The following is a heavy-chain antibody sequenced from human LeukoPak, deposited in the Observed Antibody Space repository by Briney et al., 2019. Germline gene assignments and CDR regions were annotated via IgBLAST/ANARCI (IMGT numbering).Heavy chain of an antibody. CDR2: INSDGSST. CDR3: ATARGSGSYLAFDY. CDR1: GFTLSSYW. D-gene: IGHD1-26*01. J-gene: IGHJ4*02. Sequence: GGSLRLSCAASGFTLSSYWMHWVRQAPGKGLVWVSRINSDGSSTSYADSVKGRFTISRDNAKNKLYLQMNSLRAEATAEYYCATARGSGSYLAFDYWGQGTLVTVSS. V-gene: IGHV3-74*01.